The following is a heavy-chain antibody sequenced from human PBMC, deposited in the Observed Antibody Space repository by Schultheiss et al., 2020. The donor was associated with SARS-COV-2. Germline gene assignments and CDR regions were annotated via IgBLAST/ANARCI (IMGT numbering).Heavy chain of an antibody. Sequence: ASVKVSCKASGYTFTSYDINWVRQATGQGLEWMGWMNPNSGNTGYAQKFQGRVTMTRNTSISTAYMELSSLRSEDTAVYYCARDGYCSSTSCYAGGDGMDVWGQGTTVTVSS. CDR1: GYTFTSYD. D-gene: IGHD2-2*03. J-gene: IGHJ6*02. V-gene: IGHV1-8*01. CDR2: MNPNSGNT. CDR3: ARDGYCSSTSCYAGGDGMDV.